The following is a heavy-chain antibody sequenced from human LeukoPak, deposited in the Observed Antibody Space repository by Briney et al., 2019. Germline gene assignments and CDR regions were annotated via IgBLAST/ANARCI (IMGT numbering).Heavy chain of an antibody. V-gene: IGHV1-69*13. CDR2: IIPIFGTA. D-gene: IGHD3-3*01. CDR1: GGTFSSYA. CDR3: ASVVLRFLEWGRAFDI. J-gene: IGHJ3*02. Sequence: SVKVSCKASGGTFSSYAISWVRQAPGQGLEWMGGIIPIFGTANYAQKFQGRVTITADESTSTAYMELSSLRSEDTAVYYCASVVLRFLEWGRAFDIWGQGTMVTVSS.